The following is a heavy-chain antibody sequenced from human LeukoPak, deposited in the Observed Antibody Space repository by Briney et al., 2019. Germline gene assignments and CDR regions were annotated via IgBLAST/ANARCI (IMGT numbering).Heavy chain of an antibody. V-gene: IGHV3-53*01. CDR1: GFTVSSNY. CDR3: ARDDYYDSSGYYRSHAFDI. CDR2: IYSGGST. D-gene: IGHD3-22*01. Sequence: GGSLRLSCAASGFTVSSNYMSWVRQAPGKGLEWVSVIYSGGSTYYADSVKGRFTISRDNSKNTLYLQMNSLRAEDTAVYYCARDDYYDSSGYYRSHAFDIWGQGTMVTVSS. J-gene: IGHJ3*02.